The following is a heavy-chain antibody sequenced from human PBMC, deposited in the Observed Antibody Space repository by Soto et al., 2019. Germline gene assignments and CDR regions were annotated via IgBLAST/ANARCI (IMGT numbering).Heavy chain of an antibody. CDR1: GFTFSSYA. D-gene: IGHD1-26*01. V-gene: IGHV3-30-3*01. J-gene: IGHJ4*02. CDR2: ISYDGSNK. CDR3: AREIVGGFDY. Sequence: GGSLRLSCAASGFTFSSYAMHWVRQAPGKGLEWVAVISYDGSNKYYADSVKGRFTISRDNSKNTLYLQMNSLRAEDTAVYYCAREIVGGFDYWGQGTLVTVSS.